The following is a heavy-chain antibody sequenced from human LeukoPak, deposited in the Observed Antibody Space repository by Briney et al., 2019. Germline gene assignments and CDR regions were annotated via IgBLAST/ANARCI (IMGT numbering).Heavy chain of an antibody. Sequence: GGSLRLSCAASGFTFSSYAMHWVRQAPGKGLEWVAVISYDGSNKYYADSVKGRFTISRDNSKNTLYLQMNSLRAEDTAVYYCARVFSGIWVSDYWGQGTLVTVSS. CDR3: ARVFSGIWVSDY. D-gene: IGHD2-15*01. CDR1: GFTFSSYA. V-gene: IGHV3-30-3*01. J-gene: IGHJ4*02. CDR2: ISYDGSNK.